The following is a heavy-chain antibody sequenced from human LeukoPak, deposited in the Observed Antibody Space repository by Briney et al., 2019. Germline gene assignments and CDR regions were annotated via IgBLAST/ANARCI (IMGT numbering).Heavy chain of an antibody. CDR1: GFTFSSYSMN. V-gene: IGHV4-59*05. Sequence: AGGSLRLSCSASGFTFSSYSMNWVRQAPGKGLEWIGSIYYSGSTYYNPSLKSRVTISVDTSKNQFSLKLSSVTAADTAVYYCASLYSSSWPDYWGQGTLVTVSS. CDR3: ASLYSSSWPDY. D-gene: IGHD6-13*01. CDR2: IYYSGST. J-gene: IGHJ4*02.